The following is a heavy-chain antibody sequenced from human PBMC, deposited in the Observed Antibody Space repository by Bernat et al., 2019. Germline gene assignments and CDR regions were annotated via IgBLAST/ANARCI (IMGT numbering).Heavy chain of an antibody. D-gene: IGHD2-15*01. CDR3: ARVPVGYCDGGSCTWGAFDI. CDR1: GFTFRNYD. CDR2: IGTAGDT. J-gene: IGHJ3*02. V-gene: IGHV3-13*04. Sequence: EVQLVESGGGLVQPGGSLRLSCEASGFTFRNYDMFWVRQATGKGLEWVSGIGTAGDTYYPGSVKGRFTISRENDKNSLYLQMNSLRVGDTGIYYCARVPVGYCDGGSCTWGAFDIWGQGTMVTVSS.